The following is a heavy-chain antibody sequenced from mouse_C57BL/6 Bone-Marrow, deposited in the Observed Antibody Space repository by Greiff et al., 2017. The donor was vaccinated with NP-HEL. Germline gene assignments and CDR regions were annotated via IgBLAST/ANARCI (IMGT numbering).Heavy chain of an antibody. Sequence: EVHLVESGGDLVKPGGSLKLFCAASGFTFSSYGMSWVRQTPDKRLEWVATISSGGSYTYYPDSVKGRFTISRDNAKNTLYLQMSSLKSEDTAMYYCALYYGSSYWYFDVWGTGTTVTVSS. D-gene: IGHD1-1*01. CDR1: GFTFSSYG. CDR3: ALYYGSSYWYFDV. J-gene: IGHJ1*03. V-gene: IGHV5-6*01. CDR2: ISSGGSYT.